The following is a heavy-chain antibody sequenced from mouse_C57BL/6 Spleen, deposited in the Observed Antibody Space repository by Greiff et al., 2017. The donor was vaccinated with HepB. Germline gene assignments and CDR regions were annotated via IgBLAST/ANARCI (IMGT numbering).Heavy chain of an antibody. J-gene: IGHJ2*01. Sequence: VQLKHSGPELVKPGDSVKISCKASGYSFTGYFMNWVMQSHGKSLEWIGRINPYNGDTFYNQKFKGKATLTVDKSSSTAHMELRSLTSEDSAVYYCARFYGYDGGNYFDYWGQGTTLTVSS. D-gene: IGHD2-2*01. CDR3: ARFYGYDGGNYFDY. V-gene: IGHV1-20*01. CDR2: INPYNGDT. CDR1: GYSFTGYF.